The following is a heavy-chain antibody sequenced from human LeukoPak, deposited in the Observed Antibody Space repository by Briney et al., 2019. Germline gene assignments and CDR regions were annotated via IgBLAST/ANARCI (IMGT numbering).Heavy chain of an antibody. J-gene: IGHJ3*02. CDR3: ARDLHYAFDI. CDR1: GFTFSGYA. CDR2: IYSSDTT. V-gene: IGHV3-48*02. Sequence: GGSLRLSCAASGFTFSGYAMNWVRQAPGKGLEWVSHIYSSDTTYAGSVKGRFTTSRDNAKNSLYLQMNSLRDEDTAVYYCARDLHYAFDIWGQGTMVTASS. D-gene: IGHD3-10*01.